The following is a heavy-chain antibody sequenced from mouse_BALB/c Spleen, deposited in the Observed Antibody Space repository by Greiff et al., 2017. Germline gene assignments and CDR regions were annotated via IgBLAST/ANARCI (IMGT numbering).Heavy chain of an antibody. CDR1: GYTFTSYW. V-gene: IGHV1S81*02. CDR2: INPSNGRT. D-gene: IGHD2-4*01. CDR3: ASSYDYEFAY. Sequence: QVQLQQSGAELVKPGASVKLSCKASGYTFTSYWMHWVKQRPGQGLEWIGEINPSNGRTNYNEKFKSKATLTVDKSSSTAYMQLSSLTSEDSAVYYCASSYDYEFAYWGQGTLVTVSA. J-gene: IGHJ3*01.